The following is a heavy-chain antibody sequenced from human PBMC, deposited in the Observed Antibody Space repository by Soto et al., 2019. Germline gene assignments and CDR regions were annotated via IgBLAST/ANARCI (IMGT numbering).Heavy chain of an antibody. CDR1: GGSISSGGYS. CDR3: ARGGGVYYFDY. D-gene: IGHD2-8*02. Sequence: SETLSLTCAVSGGSISSGGYSWSWIRQPPGKGLEWIGYIYHSGSTYYNPSPKSRVTISVDRSKNQFSLKLSSVTAADTAVYYCARGGGVYYFDYWGQRTPVPVSS. J-gene: IGHJ4*02. V-gene: IGHV4-30-2*01. CDR2: IYHSGST.